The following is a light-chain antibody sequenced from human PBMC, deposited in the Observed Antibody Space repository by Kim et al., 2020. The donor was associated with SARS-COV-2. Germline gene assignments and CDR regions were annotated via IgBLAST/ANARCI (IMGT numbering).Light chain of an antibody. CDR2: DVS. Sequence: QSALTQPASVSGSPGQSITISCTGTSSDINVYNYVSWYQTHPDKAPKLMIYDVSERPSGFSNRFSGSRSGDTASLTISGLQAEDEADYYCSSYTGSSTFEVVCGGGTQLTVL. V-gene: IGLV2-14*03. J-gene: IGLJ2*01. CDR1: SSDINVYNY. CDR3: SSYTGSSTFEVV.